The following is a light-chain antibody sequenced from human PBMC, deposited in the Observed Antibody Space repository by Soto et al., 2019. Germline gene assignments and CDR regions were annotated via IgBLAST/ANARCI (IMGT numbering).Light chain of an antibody. J-gene: IGLJ1*01. V-gene: IGLV2-14*03. CDR3: SSFRSSSTSYV. CDR2: DVS. Sequence: QSVLTRPASVSGSPGQSITISCTGTSSDIGDSNYVSWYQQHPGKAPKLVIYDVSNRPSGVSNRFSGSKSANTASLTISGLQAEDEADYYCSSFRSSSTSYVFGTGTKLTVL. CDR1: SSDIGDSNY.